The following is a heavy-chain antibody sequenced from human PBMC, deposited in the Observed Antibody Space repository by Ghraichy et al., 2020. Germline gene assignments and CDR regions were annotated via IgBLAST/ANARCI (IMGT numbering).Heavy chain of an antibody. CDR3: VKDIRDNGNYGWFDP. J-gene: IGHJ5*02. CDR1: GFTFTSYA. V-gene: IGHV3-23*01. CDR2: ISLSGGAT. Sequence: GGSLRLSCAASGFTFTSYAMSWVRQAPGEGLDWVAAISLSGGATYYADSVKGRFTISRDNSKNTLFLHMSSLRAEDTALYYCVKDIRDNGNYGWFDPWGQGNLVTVSS. D-gene: IGHD1-26*01.